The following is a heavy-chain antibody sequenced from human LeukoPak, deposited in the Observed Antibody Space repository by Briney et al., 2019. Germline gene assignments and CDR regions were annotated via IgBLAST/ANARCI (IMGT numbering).Heavy chain of an antibody. V-gene: IGHV3-23*01. J-gene: IGHJ4*02. CDR2: ISGSGGST. D-gene: IGHD3-22*01. CDR1: GFTFNSYA. Sequence: PGGSLRLSCAASGFTFNSYAISWVRQAPGKGLEWVSGISGSGGSTYYADSVKGRFTISRDNSKNTLYLQMNSLRAEDTALYYCAKVARLDSSGYYFDYWGQGTLVTVSS. CDR3: AKVARLDSSGYYFDY.